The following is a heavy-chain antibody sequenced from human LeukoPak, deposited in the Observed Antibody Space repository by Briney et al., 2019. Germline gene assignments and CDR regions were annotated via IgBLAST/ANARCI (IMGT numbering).Heavy chain of an antibody. J-gene: IGHJ5*02. CDR3: ARDHHLTIFGVVIMGWFDP. CDR2: IYYSGST. V-gene: IGHV4-39*07. CDR1: GGSISSSSYY. D-gene: IGHD3-3*01. Sequence: SETLSLTCTVSGGSISSSSYYWGWIRQPPGKGLEWIGSIYYSGSTYYNPSLKSRVTISVDTSKNQFSLKLSSVTAADTAVYYCARDHHLTIFGVVIMGWFDPWGQGTLVTVSS.